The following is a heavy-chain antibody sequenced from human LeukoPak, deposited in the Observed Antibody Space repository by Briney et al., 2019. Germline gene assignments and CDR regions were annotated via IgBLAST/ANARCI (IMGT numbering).Heavy chain of an antibody. J-gene: IGHJ4*02. CDR1: GGSISGYF. CDR3: AREARGGSTYFDK. CDR2: IYSSGNT. Sequence: PSETLSLTCTVSGGSISGYFWAWIRRPAGKGLEWIGRIYSSGNTNYNLSLKSRVTMSVDTSKNQFSLRLSSVTAADTAVYYCAREARGGSTYFDKWGRGTLVTVSS. D-gene: IGHD1-26*01. V-gene: IGHV4-4*07.